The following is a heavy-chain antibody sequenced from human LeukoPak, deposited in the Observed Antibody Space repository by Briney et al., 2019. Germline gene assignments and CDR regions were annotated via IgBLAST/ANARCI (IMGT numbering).Heavy chain of an antibody. CDR3: ARIDYCGGDCSPDYYYYMDV. V-gene: IGHV4-39*01. CDR2: IYYSGST. D-gene: IGHD2-21*02. J-gene: IGHJ6*03. Sequence: SETLSLTCTVSGGSISSYYWGWIRQPPGKGLEWIGSIYYSGSTYYNPSLKSRVTISVDTSKNQFSLKLSSVTAADTAVYYCARIDYCGGDCSPDYYYYMDVWGKGTTVTVSS. CDR1: GGSISSYY.